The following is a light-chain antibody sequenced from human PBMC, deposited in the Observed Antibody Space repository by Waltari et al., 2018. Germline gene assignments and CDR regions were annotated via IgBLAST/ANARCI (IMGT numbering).Light chain of an antibody. CDR2: DTS. CDR1: QSVSYY. Sequence: EIVLTQSPATLSLSPGERATLSCRASQSVSYYVAWYQQRPGQAPRLLIYDTSHRATGIPDRFSGSGSETDFTLTISSLEPEDFAVYYCQQRRNWPLTFGGGTKVEIK. CDR3: QQRRNWPLT. J-gene: IGKJ4*01. V-gene: IGKV3-11*01.